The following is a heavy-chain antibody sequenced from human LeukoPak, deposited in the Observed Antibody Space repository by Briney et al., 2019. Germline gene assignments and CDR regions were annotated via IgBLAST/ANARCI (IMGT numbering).Heavy chain of an antibody. V-gene: IGHV1-46*01. J-gene: IGHJ5*02. Sequence: ASVKVSCKASGYTFTSYYMHWVRQAPGQGLEWMGIINPSGGSTSYAQKFQGRVTMTRDTSTSTVYMELSSLRSEDTAVYYCARDYCSGGSCYGPLYWFDPWGQGTLVTVSS. D-gene: IGHD2-15*01. CDR2: INPSGGST. CDR3: ARDYCSGGSCYGPLYWFDP. CDR1: GYTFTSYY.